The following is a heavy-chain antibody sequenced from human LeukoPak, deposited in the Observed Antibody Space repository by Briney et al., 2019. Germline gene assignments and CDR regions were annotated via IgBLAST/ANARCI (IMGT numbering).Heavy chain of an antibody. V-gene: IGHV3-23*01. J-gene: IGHJ4*02. CDR2: ISGSGGST. CDR1: GFTFSSYG. D-gene: IGHD3-22*01. CDR3: ARDSLYDRSGHYLHYFDY. Sequence: GGSLRLSCAASGFTFSSYGMSWVRQAPGKGLEWVSAISGSGGSTYYADSVKGRFTISRDNSKNTLYLQMNSLRADDTAVYYCARDSLYDRSGHYLHYFDYWGQGSQVTVFS.